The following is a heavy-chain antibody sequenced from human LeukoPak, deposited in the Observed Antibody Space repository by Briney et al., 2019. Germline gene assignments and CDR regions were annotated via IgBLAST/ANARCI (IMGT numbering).Heavy chain of an antibody. V-gene: IGHV1-69*04. J-gene: IGHJ4*02. CDR2: IIPILGIA. CDR3: ARDRVPYGSGRTDKGHY. CDR1: GGTFSSYA. Sequence: ASVKVSCKASGGTFSSYAISWVRQAPGQGLEWMGRIIPILGIANYAQKFQGRVTITADKSTSTAYMELSSLRSEDTAVYYCARDRVPYGSGRTDKGHYWGQGTLVTVSS. D-gene: IGHD3-10*01.